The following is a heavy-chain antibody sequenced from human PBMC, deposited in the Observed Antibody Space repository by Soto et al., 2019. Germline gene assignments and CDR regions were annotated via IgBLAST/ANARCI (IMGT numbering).Heavy chain of an antibody. D-gene: IGHD6-19*01. CDR3: EKPVAAHRLDY. CDR2: ISYDGSNK. J-gene: IGHJ4*02. Sequence: PGGSLRLSCAVSGFTFSSYGMHWVRQAPGKGLEWVAVISYDGSNKYYADSVKGRFTISRDNSKNTLYLQMNSLRAEDTAVYYFEKPVAAHRLDYWCQAILVTVS. V-gene: IGHV3-30*18. CDR1: GFTFSSYG.